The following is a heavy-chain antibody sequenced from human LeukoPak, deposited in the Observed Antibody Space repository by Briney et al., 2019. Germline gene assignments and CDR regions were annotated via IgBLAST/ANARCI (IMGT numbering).Heavy chain of an antibody. D-gene: IGHD4/OR15-4a*01. Sequence: SETLSLTCAVYGGSFSGYYWSWIRQPPRKGLEWIGEIDHSGSTNYNPSLKSRVTISVDTSKNQFSLKLSSVTAADTAVYYCARAGPSMVAPPGYWGQGTLVTVSS. V-gene: IGHV4-34*01. CDR3: ARAGPSMVAPPGY. J-gene: IGHJ4*02. CDR1: GGSFSGYY. CDR2: IDHSGST.